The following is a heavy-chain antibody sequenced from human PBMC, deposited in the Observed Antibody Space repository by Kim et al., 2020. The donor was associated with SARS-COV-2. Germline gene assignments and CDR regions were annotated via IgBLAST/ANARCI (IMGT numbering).Heavy chain of an antibody. Sequence: GGSLRLSCAASGFTFSSYGMHWVRQAPGKGLEWVAVISYDGSNKYYADSVKGRFTISRDNSKNTLYLQMNSLRAEDTAVYYCAKVKLYYYYDSSGYFDHWGQGTLVTVSS. J-gene: IGHJ4*02. CDR2: ISYDGSNK. V-gene: IGHV3-30*18. CDR3: AKVKLYYYYDSSGYFDH. D-gene: IGHD3-22*01. CDR1: GFTFSSYG.